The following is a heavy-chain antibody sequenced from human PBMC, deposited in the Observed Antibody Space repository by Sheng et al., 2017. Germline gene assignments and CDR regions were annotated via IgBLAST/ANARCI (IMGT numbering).Heavy chain of an antibody. J-gene: IGHJ5*02. CDR2: IYSGGST. CDR1: GFTVSSNY. Sequence: EVQLVESGGGLVQPGGSLRLSCVASGFTVSSNYMSWVRQAPGKGLEWVSVIYSGGSTYYADSVKGRFTISRDNSKNTLYLQMNSLRAEDTAVYYCARTNGADWFDPWGQGTLVTVSS. CDR3: ARTNGADWFDP. D-gene: IGHD3-10*01. V-gene: IGHV3-66*01.